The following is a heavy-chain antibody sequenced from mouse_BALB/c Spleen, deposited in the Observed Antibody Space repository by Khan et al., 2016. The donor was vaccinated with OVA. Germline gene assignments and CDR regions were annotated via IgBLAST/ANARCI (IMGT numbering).Heavy chain of an antibody. V-gene: IGHV1S41*01. CDR2: IAPGSGST. D-gene: IGHD1-1*01. J-gene: IGHJ4*01. CDR3: AGSNYYGSSLYAVDY. Sequence: DLVKPGASVKLSCKASGYTFTSYWINWIKQRPGQGLEWIGRIAPGSGSTSYNEMFKVKATLTVDTSSTQASIQLSSLSSEDSAVYFGAGSNYYGSSLYAVDYWGQGTSVTVSS. CDR1: GYTFTSYW.